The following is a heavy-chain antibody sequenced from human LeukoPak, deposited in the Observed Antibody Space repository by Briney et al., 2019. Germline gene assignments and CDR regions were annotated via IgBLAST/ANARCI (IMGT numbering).Heavy chain of an antibody. CDR2: LYYGGST. CDR3: ARHAGRYFYYGLDV. D-gene: IGHD1-14*01. CDR1: GGSISSSSYY. V-gene: IGHV4-39*01. Sequence: KPSETLSLTCTVSGGSISSSSYYWGWIRQPPGKGLEWIGPLYYGGSTYYNPSFKSRVTISVDTSKNQFSLKLNSVTAADTAVYYCARHAGRYFYYGLDVWGQGTTVTVSS. J-gene: IGHJ6*02.